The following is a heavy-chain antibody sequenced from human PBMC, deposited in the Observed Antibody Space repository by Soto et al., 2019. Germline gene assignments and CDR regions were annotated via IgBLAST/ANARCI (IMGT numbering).Heavy chain of an antibody. CDR1: GGSISSGGYY. CDR3: ARGDFWSGYYTYYYYGMDV. D-gene: IGHD3-3*01. J-gene: IGHJ6*02. Sequence: PSETLSLTCTVSGGSISSGGYYWSWIRQHPGKGLEWIGYIYYSGSTYYNPSLKSRVTISVDTSKNQFSLKLSSVTAADTAVYYCARGDFWSGYYTYYYYGMDVWGQGTTVTVSS. CDR2: IYYSGST. V-gene: IGHV4-31*03.